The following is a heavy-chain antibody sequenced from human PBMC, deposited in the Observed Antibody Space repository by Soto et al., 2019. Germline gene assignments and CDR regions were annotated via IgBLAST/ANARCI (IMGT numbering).Heavy chain of an antibody. CDR3: TRDASRDSSARGWFDP. J-gene: IGHJ5*02. CDR2: IHYGAST. D-gene: IGHD6-13*01. V-gene: IGHV4-31*03. Sequence: SETLSLTCTVSGGSINNGNYYWSWIRQLPGKGLEWIGYIHYGASTYYNPSLKSRVTISIDTSKNQFSLRAEDTAVYYCTRDASRDSSARGWFDPWGPGTLVTVSS. CDR1: GGSINNGNYY.